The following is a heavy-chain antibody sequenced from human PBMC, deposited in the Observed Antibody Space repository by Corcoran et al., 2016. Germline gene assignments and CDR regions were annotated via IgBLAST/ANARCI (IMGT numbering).Heavy chain of an antibody. CDR2: INQDGSAT. Sequence: EVHLVESGGGLVQPGGSLRLSCAASGFTFSNYLMSWVRQAPGKGLEWLANINQDGSATYYVDSVKGRFTISRDNAKNLLYLQMISLRAEDTAVDYCTRDEGFVINYRFDYWGQGTLVTVSS. CDR1: GFTFSNYL. D-gene: IGHD3-10*01. CDR3: TRDEGFVINYRFDY. J-gene: IGHJ4*02. V-gene: IGHV3-7*01.